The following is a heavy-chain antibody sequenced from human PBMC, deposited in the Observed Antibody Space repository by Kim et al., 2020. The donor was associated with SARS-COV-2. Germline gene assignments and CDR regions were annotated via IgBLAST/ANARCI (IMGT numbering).Heavy chain of an antibody. D-gene: IGHD3-10*01. CDR2: FDPEDGET. Sequence: ASVKVSCKVSGYTLTELSMHWVRQAPGKGLEWMGGFDPEDGETIYAQKFQGRFTMTEDTSTDTAYMELSSLRSEDTAVYYCATAGQDYYGSGSYLFWFDPWGQGTLVTVSS. CDR3: ATAGQDYYGSGSYLFWFDP. CDR1: GYTLTELS. V-gene: IGHV1-24*01. J-gene: IGHJ5*02.